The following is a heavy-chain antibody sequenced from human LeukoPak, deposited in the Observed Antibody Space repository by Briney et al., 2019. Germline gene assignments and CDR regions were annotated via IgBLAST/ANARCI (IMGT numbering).Heavy chain of an antibody. J-gene: IGHJ5*02. Sequence: PGGSLRLSCAASGFTFSSYGMSWIRQPPGKGLEWIGSIYYSGSTYYNPSLKSRVTISVDTSKNQFSLKLSSVTAADTAVYYCARDGYDFWSGYRSHWFDPWGQGTLVTVSS. D-gene: IGHD3-3*01. V-gene: IGHV4-39*07. CDR3: ARDGYDFWSGYRSHWFDP. CDR2: IYYSGST. CDR1: GFTFSSYG.